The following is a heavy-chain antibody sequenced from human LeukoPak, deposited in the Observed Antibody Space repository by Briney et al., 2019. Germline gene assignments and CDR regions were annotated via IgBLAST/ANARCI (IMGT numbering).Heavy chain of an antibody. D-gene: IGHD2-2*01. J-gene: IGHJ5*02. Sequence: KPSETQSLTCAVYGGSFSGYYWSWIRQPPGKGLEWIGEINHSGSTNYNPSLKSRVTISVDTSKNQFSLKLSSVTAADTAVYYCARGGDIVVVPAAIWFDPWGQGTLVTVSS. CDR3: ARGGDIVVVPAAIWFDP. CDR2: INHSGST. V-gene: IGHV4-34*01. CDR1: GGSFSGYY.